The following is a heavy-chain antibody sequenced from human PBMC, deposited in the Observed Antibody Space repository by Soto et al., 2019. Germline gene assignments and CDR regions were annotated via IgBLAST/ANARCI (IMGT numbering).Heavy chain of an antibody. D-gene: IGHD6-6*01. Sequence: SETLSLTCAVYGGSFSGYYWSWIRQPPGKGLEWIGEINHSGSTNYNPSLKSRVTISVDTSKNQFSLKLSSVTAADTAVYYCARGDSSSPQLDYWGQGTLVTVSS. CDR3: ARGDSSSPQLDY. CDR2: INHSGST. J-gene: IGHJ4*02. V-gene: IGHV4-34*01. CDR1: GGSFSGYY.